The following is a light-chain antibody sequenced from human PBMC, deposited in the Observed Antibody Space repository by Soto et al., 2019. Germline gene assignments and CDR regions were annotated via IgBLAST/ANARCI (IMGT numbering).Light chain of an antibody. CDR2: AAS. CDR1: QGISNY. CDR3: QNYNSVPLT. J-gene: IGKJ4*01. V-gene: IGKV1-27*01. Sequence: DIQLTQSPSSLSAYIGDRVTITCRASQGISNYLAWYQQRPGQVPKLLIFAASTLHAGVPSRFSGSGSGTDFTLTISSLQTEDIATYYCQNYNSVPLTFGGGTKVEIK.